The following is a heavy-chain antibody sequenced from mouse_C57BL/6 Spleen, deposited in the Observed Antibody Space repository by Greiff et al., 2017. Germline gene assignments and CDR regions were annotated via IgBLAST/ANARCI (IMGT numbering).Heavy chain of an antibody. CDR2: IHPNSGST. CDR3: ARESITTVVEGYFDV. D-gene: IGHD1-1*01. V-gene: IGHV1-64*01. J-gene: IGHJ1*03. Sequence: VQLQQPGAELVKPGASVKLSCKASGYTFTSYWMHWVKQRPGQGLEWIGMIHPNSGSTNYNEKFKSKATLTVDKSSSTAYMQLSSLTSEDSAVYYCARESITTVVEGYFDVWGTGTTVTVSS. CDR1: GYTFTSYW.